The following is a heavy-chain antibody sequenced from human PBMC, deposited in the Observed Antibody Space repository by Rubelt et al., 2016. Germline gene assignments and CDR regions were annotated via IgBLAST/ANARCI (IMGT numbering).Heavy chain of an antibody. CDR1: GFTFSSYW. CDR3: ARGGFHGGRAVDFQR. CDR2: IKEDGSET. J-gene: IGHJ1*01. Sequence: RLSCAASGFTFSSYWMSWARQAPGKGLEWLANIKEDGSETYHVDSVRGRFTISRDNAKNSVYLQMNSLRAEDTAVYYCARGGFHGGRAVDFQRWGQGSLVTVSS. D-gene: IGHD3-16*01. V-gene: IGHV3-7*01.